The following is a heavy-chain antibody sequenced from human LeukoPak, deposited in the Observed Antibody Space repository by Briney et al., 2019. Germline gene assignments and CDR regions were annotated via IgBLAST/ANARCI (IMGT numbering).Heavy chain of an antibody. J-gene: IGHJ4*02. CDR1: GFTFSSYA. CDR2: ISYDGSNK. D-gene: IGHD2-2*01. V-gene: IGHV3-30-3*01. CDR3: ARAQIPAAIPYYFDY. Sequence: GGSLRLSCAASGFTFSSYAMHWVRQAPGKGLEWVAVISYDGSNKYYADSVKGRFTISRDNSKNTLYLQMNSLRAEDTAVYYYARAQIPAAIPYYFDYWGQGTLVTVSS.